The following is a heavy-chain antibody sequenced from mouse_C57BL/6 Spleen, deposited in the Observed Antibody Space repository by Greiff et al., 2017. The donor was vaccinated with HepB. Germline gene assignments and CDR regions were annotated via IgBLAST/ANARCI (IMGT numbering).Heavy chain of an antibody. J-gene: IGHJ1*03. CDR3: ASLSYCYGSSYWYFDV. V-gene: IGHV1-74*01. D-gene: IGHD1-1*01. Sequence: VQLQQPGAELVKPGASVKVSCKASGYTFTSYWMHWVKQRPGQGLEWIGRIHPSDSDTNYNQKFKGKATLTVDKSSSTAYMQLSSLTSEDSAVYYCASLSYCYGSSYWYFDVWGTGTTVTVSS. CDR1: GYTFTSYW. CDR2: IHPSDSDT.